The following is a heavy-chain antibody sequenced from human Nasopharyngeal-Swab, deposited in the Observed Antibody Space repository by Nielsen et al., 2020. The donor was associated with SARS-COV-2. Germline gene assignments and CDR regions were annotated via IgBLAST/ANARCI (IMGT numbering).Heavy chain of an antibody. CDR2: INSDGSST. J-gene: IGHJ4*02. D-gene: IGHD2-15*01. V-gene: IGHV3-74*01. Sequence: GESLKISCAASGFTFSSYWMHWVRQAPGKGLVWVSRINSDGSSTSYADSVKGRFTISRDNSKNTLYLQMHSLRAEDTAVYYCATPGTRCSGDTCNMWVFDYWGQGTLVTVSS. CDR3: ATPGTRCSGDTCNMWVFDY. CDR1: GFTFSSYW.